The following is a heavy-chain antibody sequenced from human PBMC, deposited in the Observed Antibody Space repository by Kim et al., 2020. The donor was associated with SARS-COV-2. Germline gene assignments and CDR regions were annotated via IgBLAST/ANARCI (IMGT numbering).Heavy chain of an antibody. J-gene: IGHJ5*02. Sequence: AKGFTGRFVFSLNTSVSTAYLQISSLKAEDTAVYYCARVPQLLGNWFDPWGQGTLVTVSS. D-gene: IGHD2-2*01. CDR3: ARVPQLLGNWFDP. V-gene: IGHV7-4-1*02.